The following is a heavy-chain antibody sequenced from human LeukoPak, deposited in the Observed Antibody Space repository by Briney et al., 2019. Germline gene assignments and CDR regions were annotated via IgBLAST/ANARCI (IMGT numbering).Heavy chain of an antibody. J-gene: IGHJ3*02. D-gene: IGHD5-24*01. CDR2: INPNSGGT. Sequence: GGSLRLSCAASGFTFSSYGMHWVRQAPGQGLEWMGWINPNSGGTNYAQKFQGRVTMTRDTSISTAYMELSRLRSDDTAVYYCARDLGGGRWLQSDAFDIWGQGTMVTVSS. CDR1: GFTFSSYG. V-gene: IGHV1-2*02. CDR3: ARDLGGGRWLQSDAFDI.